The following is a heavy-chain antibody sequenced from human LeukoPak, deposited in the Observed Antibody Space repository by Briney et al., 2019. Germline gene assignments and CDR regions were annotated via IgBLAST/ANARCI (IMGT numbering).Heavy chain of an antibody. Sequence: PSETVSLTCIVSGGTITSGYYWGWTRQPPGKGPEWIGSIDYSGKTYYMPSLKSRLTVYVDTSKNRFSLKLNSVTAADTAVYYCARHNHGMDVWGQGTTVAVSS. V-gene: IGHV4-39*01. CDR1: GGTITSGYY. CDR3: ARHNHGMDV. J-gene: IGHJ6*02. CDR2: IDYSGKT. D-gene: IGHD1-14*01.